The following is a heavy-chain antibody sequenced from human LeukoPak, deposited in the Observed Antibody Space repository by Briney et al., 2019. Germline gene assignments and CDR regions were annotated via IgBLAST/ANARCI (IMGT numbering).Heavy chain of an antibody. V-gene: IGHV4-4*07. CDR1: GGSISSYY. D-gene: IGHD1-26*01. J-gene: IGHJ4*02. CDR3: ARDLSGSYEFCIDY. CDR2: IYTSGST. Sequence: PSETLSLTCTVSGGSISSYYWSWIRQPAGKGLEWIGRIYTSGSTNYNPSLKSRLTMSVDTSKNQFSLKLSSVTAADTAVYYCARDLSGSYEFCIDYWGQGTLVTVSS.